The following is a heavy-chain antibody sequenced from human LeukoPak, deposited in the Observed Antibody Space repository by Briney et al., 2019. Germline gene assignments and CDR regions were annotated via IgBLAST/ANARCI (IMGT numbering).Heavy chain of an antibody. J-gene: IGHJ4*02. D-gene: IGHD6-13*01. V-gene: IGHV4-39*01. CDR2: IYYGGGT. CDR1: GASFNSSTYY. Sequence: PSETLSPTCTVSGASFNSSTYYWGWIRQPPGKGLEWIGSIYYGGGTYYNRSLKSRVTMSVDTSKKQFSLKLSSVTAADTAVYYCARLAGGIAAAGTRPFDYWGQGTLVTVSS. CDR3: ARLAGGIAAAGTRPFDY.